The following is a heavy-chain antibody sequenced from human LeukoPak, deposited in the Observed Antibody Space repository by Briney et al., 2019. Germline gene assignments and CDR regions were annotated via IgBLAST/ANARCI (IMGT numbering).Heavy chain of an antibody. D-gene: IGHD3-10*01. CDR1: GGSISSYY. CDR2: IYTSGST. Sequence: SETLSLTCAVSGGSISSYYWSWIRQPAGKGLEWIWRIYTSGSTNYNPTLKRRVTMSVDTSKNQFSPKRSSVTAADTAVYYCERLSLFGDFPWGQGTQVTDSS. J-gene: IGHJ5*02. V-gene: IGHV4-4*07. CDR3: ERLSLFGDFP.